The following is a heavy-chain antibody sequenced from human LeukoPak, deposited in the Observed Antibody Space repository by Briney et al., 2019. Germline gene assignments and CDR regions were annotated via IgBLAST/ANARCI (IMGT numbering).Heavy chain of an antibody. V-gene: IGHV3-74*01. CDR2: INSDGSRT. D-gene: IGHD4-11*01. CDR1: GLTLSNYW. J-gene: IGHJ4*02. Sequence: GGSLRLSCAVSGLTLSNYWMNWVRQAPGKGLMWVSRINSDGSRTTYADSVRGRFTISRDNAKSTLYLQMNSLRAEDTAVYYCARVRDDYTYFDCWGQGTLVTVSS. CDR3: ARVRDDYTYFDC.